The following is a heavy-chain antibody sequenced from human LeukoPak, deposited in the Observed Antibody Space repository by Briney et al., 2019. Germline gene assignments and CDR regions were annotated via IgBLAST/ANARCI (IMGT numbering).Heavy chain of an antibody. CDR2: INLKSGGT. Sequence: ASVKVSCKASGYTFTGYYMHWVRQAPGQGLEWMGWINLKSGGTNSAEEFQVRVTMTRDTTTSTAYMELSRLRFDDTAVYYCARSPDILTGENFDYWGQGTLVTVSS. CDR3: ARSPDILTGENFDY. J-gene: IGHJ4*02. V-gene: IGHV1-2*02. CDR1: GYTFTGYY. D-gene: IGHD3-9*01.